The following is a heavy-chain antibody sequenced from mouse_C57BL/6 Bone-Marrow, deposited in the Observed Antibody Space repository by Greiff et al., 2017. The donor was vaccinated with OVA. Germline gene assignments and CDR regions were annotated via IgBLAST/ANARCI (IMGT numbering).Heavy chain of an antibody. CDR3: ASPRRAWFAY. J-gene: IGHJ3*01. Sequence: EVKVVESGGGLVKPGGSLKLSCAASGFTFSSYTMSWVRQTPEKRLEWVATISGGGGNTSSPDRVKGRGTISSDDATTPLSRQRSSLRSEDTALDCCASPRRAWFAYWGQGTLVTVSA. V-gene: IGHV5-9*01. D-gene: IGHD2-10*02. CDR2: ISGGGGNT. CDR1: GFTFSSYT.